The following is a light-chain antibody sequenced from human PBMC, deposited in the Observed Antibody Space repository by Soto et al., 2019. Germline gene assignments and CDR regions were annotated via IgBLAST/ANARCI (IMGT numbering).Light chain of an antibody. V-gene: IGKV3-15*01. CDR3: QQYNKWPIT. CDR2: GIS. Sequence: EIVMTQSPAILSVSPGESATLSCRASQSVNSNYLAWYQQHPGQPPRLLIYGISTRATGIPARFSGSGSGTEFSLTISSLQSEDFAVYYCQQYNKWPITFGQGTRLEIK. J-gene: IGKJ5*01. CDR1: QSVNSN.